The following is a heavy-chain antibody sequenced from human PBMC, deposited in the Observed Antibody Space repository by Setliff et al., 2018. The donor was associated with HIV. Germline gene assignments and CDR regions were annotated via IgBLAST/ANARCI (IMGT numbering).Heavy chain of an antibody. CDR1: GDIFSSYA. V-gene: IGHV1-69*05. CDR2: ILPIFHTT. D-gene: IGHD5-18*01. J-gene: IGHJ3*02. Sequence: SVKVSCKASGDIFSSYAISWVRQAPGQGLEWMGGILPIFHTTKYAQKFQGRVTITTDESMTTVYMELSSLRSEDTAVYYCARLLYSYGYGAFDIWGQGTMVTVSS. CDR3: ARLLYSYGYGAFDI.